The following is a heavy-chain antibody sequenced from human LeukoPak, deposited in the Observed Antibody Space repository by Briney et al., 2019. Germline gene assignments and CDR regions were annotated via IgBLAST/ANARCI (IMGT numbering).Heavy chain of an antibody. Sequence: SQTLSHTCAISGDSVSSNSAAWNWIRQSPSRGLEWLGRTYYKSKWYNDYAVSVKSRITINSDTSENQFSLHLNPVTPEDTAVYYCARDSGSYSSSYRFDSWGQGTLVTVSS. D-gene: IGHD6-6*01. CDR1: GDSVSSNSAA. V-gene: IGHV6-1*01. CDR3: ARDSGSYSSSYRFDS. CDR2: TYYKSKWYN. J-gene: IGHJ4*02.